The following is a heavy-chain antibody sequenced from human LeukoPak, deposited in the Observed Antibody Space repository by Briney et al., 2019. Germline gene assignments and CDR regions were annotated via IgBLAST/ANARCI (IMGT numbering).Heavy chain of an antibody. Sequence: GGPLRLSCAASGFTFSSYEMNWVRQAPGKGLEWVSFISGTGTSIYYADSVKGRFTISRDNAKNSLYLQMNSLRAEDTAVYYCASGHNFLDYWGQGTPVTVSS. J-gene: IGHJ4*02. V-gene: IGHV3-48*03. CDR1: GFTFSSYE. D-gene: IGHD1-20*01. CDR2: ISGTGTSI. CDR3: ASGHNFLDY.